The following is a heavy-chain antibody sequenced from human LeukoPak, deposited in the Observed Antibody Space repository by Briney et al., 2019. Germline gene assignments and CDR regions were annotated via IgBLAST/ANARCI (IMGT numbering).Heavy chain of an antibody. CDR2: TYYRSKWYN. D-gene: IGHD6-13*01. J-gene: IGHJ2*01. Sequence: SQTLSLTCAISGDSVSSNSAAWNRIRQSPSRGLEWLGRTYYRSKWYNDYAVSVKSRITINPDTSKNQFSLQLNSVTPEDTAVYYCARDPSYSSSWYARYWYFDLWGRGTLVTVSS. V-gene: IGHV6-1*01. CDR3: ARDPSYSSSWYARYWYFDL. CDR1: GDSVSSNSAA.